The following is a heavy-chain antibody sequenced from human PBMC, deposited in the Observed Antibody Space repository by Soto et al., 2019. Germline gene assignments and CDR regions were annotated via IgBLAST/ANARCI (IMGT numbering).Heavy chain of an antibody. CDR1: GFTFSSYN. CDR3: ARVLVGREYYNYYGMDV. V-gene: IGHV3-48*02. CDR2: ISTTSRTI. Sequence: EVQLVESGGGLIQPGGSLRLSCAASGFTFSSYNMNWVRQAPGKGLEWVAYISTTSRTIDYADSVKGRFTIPRDDAKNSLFLQMNFLRDEDTAVYYCARVLVGREYYNYYGMDVWGQGTTVTVSS. J-gene: IGHJ6*02. D-gene: IGHD2-8*02.